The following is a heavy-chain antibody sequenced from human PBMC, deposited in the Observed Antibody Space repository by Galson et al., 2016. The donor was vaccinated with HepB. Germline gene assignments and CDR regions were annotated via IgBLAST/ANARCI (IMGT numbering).Heavy chain of an antibody. J-gene: IGHJ4*02. CDR1: GFIFSSYA. Sequence: SLRLSCAVSGFIFSSYALHWVRQAPGKGLEWVAVAWYDGNNKYYADSVKGRFTISRDNSKNTLYLQMNSLRPEDTAVYYCARVSFDYWGQGTLVTVSS. V-gene: IGHV3-30-3*01. CDR2: AWYDGNNK. CDR3: ARVSFDY.